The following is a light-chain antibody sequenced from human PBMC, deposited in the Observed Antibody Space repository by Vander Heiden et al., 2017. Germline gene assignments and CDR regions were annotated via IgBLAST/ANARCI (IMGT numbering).Light chain of an antibody. CDR2: EVS. CDR1: TTAVGGYNY. Sequence: QTALTQPASVSRSPGQAIPISCTGTTTAVGGYNYVPCFQQHPGKSPILMIYEVSHRSSGVSNLFSASKSGNTASLTISGLQAEDEADYYCTSYTSRSTLVFVGGTKLTVL. CDR3: TSYTSRSTLV. V-gene: IGLV2-14*01. J-gene: IGLJ2*01.